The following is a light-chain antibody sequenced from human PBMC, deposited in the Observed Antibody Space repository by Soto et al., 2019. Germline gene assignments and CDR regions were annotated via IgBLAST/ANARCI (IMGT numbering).Light chain of an antibody. Sequence: IQLTQSPSSLSASVGDRVTITCRTSQGISSYLAWYQQQPGKAPKLLIYAASTLQTGVPSRFSGSGSGTDFTLTISSLQPEDFATYYCQQLNSYPRGFTFGPGTKVDIK. CDR3: QQLNSYPRGFT. V-gene: IGKV1-9*01. CDR1: QGISSY. J-gene: IGKJ3*01. CDR2: AAS.